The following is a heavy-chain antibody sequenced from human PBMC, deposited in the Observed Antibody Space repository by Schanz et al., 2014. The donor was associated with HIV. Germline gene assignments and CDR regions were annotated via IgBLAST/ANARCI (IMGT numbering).Heavy chain of an antibody. CDR3: ARPTGAQYFDL. CDR2: ISISGETT. V-gene: IGHV3-23*01. CDR1: GFVFRDFA. D-gene: IGHD7-27*01. Sequence: EVQLLESGGDLAQPGDSLRLSCVASGFVFRDFAMTWVRQAPGKGLEWVSGISISGETTYYADSVKGRFTISRDNSKKTLHLQLNSLRAEDTAVYYCARPTGAQYFDLWGRGTLVTVSS. J-gene: IGHJ2*01.